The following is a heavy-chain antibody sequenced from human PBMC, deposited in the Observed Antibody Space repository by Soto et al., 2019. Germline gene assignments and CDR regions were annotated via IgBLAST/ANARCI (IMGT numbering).Heavy chain of an antibody. V-gene: IGHV1-2*02. CDR1: GSTFTGDY. Sequence: QVQVVQSGAEVKKPGASVKVSCKASGSTFTGDYRHWVRKAPGQGLEWMGWINPNSGATNYAQKFQDRVTVTRDTSISTAYMELSRLRSDDTAVYYCARGRHMDVWGPGTTVTVSS. J-gene: IGHJ6*02. CDR2: INPNSGAT. CDR3: ARGRHMDV.